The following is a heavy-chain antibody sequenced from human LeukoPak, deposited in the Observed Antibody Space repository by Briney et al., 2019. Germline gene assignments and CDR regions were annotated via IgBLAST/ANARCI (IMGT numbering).Heavy chain of an antibody. D-gene: IGHD6-19*01. Sequence: GGSLRLSCAASGFTFSSYAMSWVRQAPGKGLVWVSRNNIDGSSTNYADSVKGRFTISRDNAKNTLYLQMNSLRAEDTAVYYCARAVAGAPNYWGQGTLVTVSS. CDR2: NNIDGSST. J-gene: IGHJ4*02. CDR1: GFTFSSYA. CDR3: ARAVAGAPNY. V-gene: IGHV3-74*01.